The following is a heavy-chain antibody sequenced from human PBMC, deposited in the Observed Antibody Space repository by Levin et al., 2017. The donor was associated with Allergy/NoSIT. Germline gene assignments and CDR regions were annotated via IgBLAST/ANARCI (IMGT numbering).Heavy chain of an antibody. CDR1: GGTFSSYA. Sequence: GGSLRLSCKASGGTFSSYAISWVRQAPGQGLEWMGGIIPIFGTANYAQKFQGRVTITADESTSTAYMELSSLRSEDTAVYYCASQNQDIVVVPAAIPHRDGMDVWGQGTTVTVSS. J-gene: IGHJ6*02. CDR3: ASQNQDIVVVPAAIPHRDGMDV. CDR2: IIPIFGTA. D-gene: IGHD2-2*01. V-gene: IGHV1-69*01.